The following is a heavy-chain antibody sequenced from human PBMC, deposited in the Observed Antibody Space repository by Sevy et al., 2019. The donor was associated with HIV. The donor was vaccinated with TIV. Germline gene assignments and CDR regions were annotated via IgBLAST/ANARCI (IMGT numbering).Heavy chain of an antibody. Sequence: GGSLRLSCAASGFTFSSYAMSWVRQAPGKGLEWVSAISGRGGSTYYADSVKGRFTISRDNSKNTLYLQMNSLRAEDTAVYYGAKWSSGQWLGGDAFDIWGQGTMVTVSS. J-gene: IGHJ3*02. V-gene: IGHV3-23*01. D-gene: IGHD6-19*01. CDR1: GFTFSSYA. CDR3: AKWSSGQWLGGDAFDI. CDR2: ISGRGGST.